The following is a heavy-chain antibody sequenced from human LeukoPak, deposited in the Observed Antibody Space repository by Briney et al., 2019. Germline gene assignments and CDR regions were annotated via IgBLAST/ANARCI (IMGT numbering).Heavy chain of an antibody. Sequence: GGSLRLSCAASGFTFSSYNMNWVRQAPGKGLEWVSSITSSSSYIYYADSVKGRFTISRDNAKNSLYLQINSLRAEDTAVYYCARGWTTFDYWGQGTLVTVSS. CDR3: ARGWTTFDY. D-gene: IGHD3/OR15-3a*01. J-gene: IGHJ4*02. CDR1: GFTFSSYN. V-gene: IGHV3-21*01. CDR2: ITSSSSYI.